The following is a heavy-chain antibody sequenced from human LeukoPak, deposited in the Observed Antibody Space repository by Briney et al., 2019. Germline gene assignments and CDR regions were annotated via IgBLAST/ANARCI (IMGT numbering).Heavy chain of an antibody. CDR2: IYYSGST. V-gene: IGHV4-59*08. Sequence: PSETLSLTCTVSGGSISSYYWSWIRQPPGKGLEWIGYIYYSGSTNYNPSLKSRVTISVDTSKNQFSLKLSSVTAADTAVYYCARLGCSGGSCYREYFQHWGQGTLVTVSS. CDR1: GGSISSYY. J-gene: IGHJ1*01. CDR3: ARLGCSGGSCYREYFQH. D-gene: IGHD2-15*01.